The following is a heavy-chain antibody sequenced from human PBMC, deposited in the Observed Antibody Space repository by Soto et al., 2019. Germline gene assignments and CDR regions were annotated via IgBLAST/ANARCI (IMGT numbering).Heavy chain of an antibody. CDR1: GYTFASYG. D-gene: IGHD3-3*01. V-gene: IGHV1-18*01. Sequence: ASVKVSCKASGYTFASYGISWVRQAPGQGLEWMGWISAYNGNTKYAQKLQGRVTMTTDTSTSTAYMELSSLRSDDTAVYYCARSFWSGHPLMGDYYYYGMDVWAQGTTVTVSS. CDR2: ISAYNGNT. J-gene: IGHJ6*01. CDR3: ARSFWSGHPLMGDYYYYGMDV.